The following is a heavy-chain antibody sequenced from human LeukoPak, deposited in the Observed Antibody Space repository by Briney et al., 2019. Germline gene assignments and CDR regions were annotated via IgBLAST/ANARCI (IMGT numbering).Heavy chain of an antibody. J-gene: IGHJ4*02. D-gene: IGHD3-22*01. Sequence: GGSLRLSCAASGFTFSSYSMNWLRQAPGKGLEWVANIGQDGTETVYVGSVKGRFTISRDNARKLLFLQMNSLRADDTAVYYCAIPSSYDGSRYYHAYWGQGTLASVSS. V-gene: IGHV3-7*01. CDR3: AIPSSYDGSRYYHAY. CDR1: GFTFSSYS. CDR2: IGQDGTET.